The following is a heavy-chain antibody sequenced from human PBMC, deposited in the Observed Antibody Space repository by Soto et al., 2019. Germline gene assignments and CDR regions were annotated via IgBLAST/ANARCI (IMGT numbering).Heavy chain of an antibody. J-gene: IGHJ4*02. V-gene: IGHV1-46*04. Sequence: ASVKVSCKASGYTFTSYYMHWVRQAPGQGLEWMGIINPSGSSTYYADSVKGRFTISRDNAKNSLYLQMNSLRAEDTAVYYCARGDILTGYKGGYWGQGTLVTVSS. D-gene: IGHD3-9*01. CDR2: INPSGSST. CDR1: GYTFTSYY. CDR3: ARGDILTGYKGGY.